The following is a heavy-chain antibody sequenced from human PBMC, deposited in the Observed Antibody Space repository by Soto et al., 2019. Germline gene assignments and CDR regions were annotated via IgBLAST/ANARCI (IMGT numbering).Heavy chain of an antibody. Sequence: GASVKVSCKASGYTFTSYGISWVRQAPGQGLEWMGWISAYNGNTNYAQKLQGRVTMTTDTSTSTAYMELRSLRSDDTAVYYCAREKILWFGELLSFDYWGQGTLVTVSS. CDR2: ISAYNGNT. CDR3: AREKILWFGELLSFDY. CDR1: GYTFTSYG. D-gene: IGHD3-10*01. V-gene: IGHV1-18*01. J-gene: IGHJ4*02.